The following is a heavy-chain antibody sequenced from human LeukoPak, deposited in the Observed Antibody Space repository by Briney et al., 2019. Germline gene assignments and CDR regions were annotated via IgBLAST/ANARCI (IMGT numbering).Heavy chain of an antibody. CDR1: GGSISSYY. CDR3: ARHHYDSSGYYYFDY. V-gene: IGHV4-59*08. CDR2: IYYSGST. J-gene: IGHJ4*02. Sequence: SETLSLTCTVSGGSISSYYWSWIRQPPGKGLEWIGYIYYSGSTDYNPSPKSRVTISVDTSKNQFSLKLSSVTAADTAVYYCARHHYDSSGYYYFDYWGQGTLVTVSS. D-gene: IGHD3-22*01.